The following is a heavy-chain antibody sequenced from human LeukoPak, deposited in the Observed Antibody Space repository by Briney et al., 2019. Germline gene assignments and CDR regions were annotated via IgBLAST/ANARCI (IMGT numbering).Heavy chain of an antibody. D-gene: IGHD6-6*01. J-gene: IGHJ4*02. CDR3: AKEKAARQFDY. Sequence: PGGSLRLSCAASGFTFDDYGMSWVRQAPGKGLEWVSGISWNGGSTGYADSVKGRFTISRDNSKNTLYLQMNSLRAEDTAVYYCAKEKAARQFDYWGQGTLVTVSS. V-gene: IGHV3-20*04. CDR1: GFTFDDYG. CDR2: ISWNGGST.